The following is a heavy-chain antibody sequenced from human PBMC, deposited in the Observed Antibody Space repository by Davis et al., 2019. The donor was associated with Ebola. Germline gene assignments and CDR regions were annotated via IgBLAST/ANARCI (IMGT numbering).Heavy chain of an antibody. CDR3: ASGSWRLGYYGMDV. D-gene: IGHD6-13*01. CDR1: GYSFTSYW. CDR2: IDPSDSYT. J-gene: IGHJ6*02. V-gene: IGHV5-10-1*01. Sequence: GESLKISCQGSGYSFTSYWINWVRQMPGKGLEWRGRIDPSDSYTNYSPSFQGHVTISADNFISTDYLQWCRLKASDTAMYYCASGSWRLGYYGMDVWGQGTTVTVSS.